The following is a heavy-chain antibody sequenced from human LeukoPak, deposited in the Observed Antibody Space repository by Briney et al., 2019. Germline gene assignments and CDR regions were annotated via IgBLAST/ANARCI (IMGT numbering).Heavy chain of an antibody. V-gene: IGHV3-48*01. D-gene: IGHD2-15*01. CDR1: GLTFSDYS. CDR3: ARVFQEAVVLHTGTAYYYGMDV. CDR2: IVGSSGSTI. J-gene: IGHJ6*02. Sequence: GGSLRLSCTASGLTFSDYSMNWVRQAPGKGLEWVSYIVGSSGSTIYYADSVKGRFTISRDDAKNSLYLQMNSLRAEDTALYYCARVFQEAVVLHTGTAYYYGMDVWGQGTTVTVSS.